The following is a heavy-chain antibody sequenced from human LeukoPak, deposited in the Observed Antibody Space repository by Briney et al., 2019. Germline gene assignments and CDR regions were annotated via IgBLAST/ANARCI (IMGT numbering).Heavy chain of an antibody. Sequence: SETLSLTCTISGGSVSDYYWSWIRQSPGKGLKWIGYIYHTGSTSYSPSLKSRVTISADTSQNQFSLKLSSVTAADTAVYYCASRKLGNDYWGQGTLVTVSS. V-gene: IGHV4-59*02. J-gene: IGHJ4*02. D-gene: IGHD7-27*01. CDR1: GGSVSDYY. CDR2: IYHTGST. CDR3: ASRKLGNDY.